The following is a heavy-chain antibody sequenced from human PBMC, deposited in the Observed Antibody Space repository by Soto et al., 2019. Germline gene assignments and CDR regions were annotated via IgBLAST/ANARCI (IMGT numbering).Heavy chain of an antibody. V-gene: IGHV3-30*18. D-gene: IGHD3-10*01. CDR2: ISYDGSNK. CDR1: GFTFSSYG. J-gene: IGHJ4*02. Sequence: GGSLRLSCAASGFTFSSYGMHWVRQAPGKGLEWVAVISYDGSNKYYADSVKGRFTISRDNSKNTLYLQMNSLRAEDTAVYYCAKEAIWFGELLKTGYFDYWGQGTLVTVSS. CDR3: AKEAIWFGELLKTGYFDY.